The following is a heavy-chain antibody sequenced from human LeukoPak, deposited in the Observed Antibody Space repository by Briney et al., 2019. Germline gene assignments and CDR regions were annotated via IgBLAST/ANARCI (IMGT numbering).Heavy chain of an antibody. V-gene: IGHV4-38-2*02. CDR2: IYHSGST. CDR3: ARVGPDSSGWFDY. CDR1: GYSISSGYY. J-gene: IGHJ4*02. Sequence: SETLSLTCTVSGYSISSGYYWGWIRQPPGKGLEWIGSIYHSGSTYYNPSLKSRVTISVDTSKNQFSLKLSSVTAADTAVYYCARVGPDSSGWFDYWGQGTLVTVSS. D-gene: IGHD6-19*01.